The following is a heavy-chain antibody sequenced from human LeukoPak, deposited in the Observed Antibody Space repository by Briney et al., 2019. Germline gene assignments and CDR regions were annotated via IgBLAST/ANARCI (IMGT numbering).Heavy chain of an antibody. CDR1: GYTFTGYY. CDR2: INPNSGGT. CDR3: AREVGARDWFGP. V-gene: IGHV1-2*02. D-gene: IGHD1-26*01. Sequence: ASVKVSCKASGYTFTGYYMHWVRQAPGQGLEWMGWINPNSGGTNYAQKFQGRVTMTRDTSISTAYMELSRLRSEDTAVYYCAREVGARDWFGPWGQGTLVTVSS. J-gene: IGHJ5*02.